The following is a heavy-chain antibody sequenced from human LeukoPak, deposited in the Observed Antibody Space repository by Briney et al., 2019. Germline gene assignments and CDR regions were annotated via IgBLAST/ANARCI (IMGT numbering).Heavy chain of an antibody. J-gene: IGHJ4*02. CDR1: GFTFSSYS. CDR2: IKQDGSET. V-gene: IGHV3-7*01. Sequence: GGSLRLSCAASGFTFSSYSMNWVRQAPGRGLEWVANIKQDGSETYYVDSVKGRFTISRDNAKNSLYLQMNSLRAEDTAVYYCARGEGYCSSTSCDDVDYWGQGTLVTVSS. D-gene: IGHD2-2*01. CDR3: ARGEGYCSSTSCDDVDY.